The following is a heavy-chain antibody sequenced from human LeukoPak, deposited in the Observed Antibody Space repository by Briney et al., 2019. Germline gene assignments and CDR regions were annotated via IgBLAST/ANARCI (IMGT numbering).Heavy chain of an antibody. J-gene: IGHJ4*02. CDR1: GYTFTSYY. CDR3: ARTGFLWFGESPGDY. V-gene: IGHV1-46*01. D-gene: IGHD3-10*01. CDR2: INPSGGST. Sequence: ASVKVSCKASGYTFTSYYMHWVRQAPGQGLEWMGIINPSGGSTSYAQKFQGRVTMTRDTSTSTVYMELSSLRSDDTAVYYCARTGFLWFGESPGDYWGQGTLVTVSS.